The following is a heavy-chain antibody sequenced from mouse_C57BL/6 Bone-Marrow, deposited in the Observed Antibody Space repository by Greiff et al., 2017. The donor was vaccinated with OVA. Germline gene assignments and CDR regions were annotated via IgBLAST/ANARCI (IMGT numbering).Heavy chain of an antibody. CDR3: ASSPYCNYRAWFAY. J-gene: IGHJ3*01. D-gene: IGHD2-1*01. V-gene: IGHV7-1*01. CDR1: GFTFSDFY. Sequence: EVKVVESGGGLVQSGRSLRLSCATSGFTFSDFYMEWVRQAPGKGLEWIAASRNKANDYTTEYSASVKGRFIVSRDTSQSILYLQMNALRAEDTAIYHCASSPYCNYRAWFAYGGQGTLVTVSA. CDR2: SRNKANDYTT.